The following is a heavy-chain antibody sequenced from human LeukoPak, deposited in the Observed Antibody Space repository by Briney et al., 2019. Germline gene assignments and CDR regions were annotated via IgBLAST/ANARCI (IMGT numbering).Heavy chain of an antibody. CDR2: IYSGGST. J-gene: IGHJ4*02. D-gene: IGHD6-6*01. Sequence: PGGSLRLSCAPSGFIVSNNYMTWVRQAPGKGLEWVSVIYSGGSTYYADSVKGRFTISRDNSKNTLYLQMNSLRAEDTAVYYCAKTGSSEVDYWGQGTLVTVSS. CDR3: AKTGSSEVDY. V-gene: IGHV3-53*01. CDR1: GFIVSNNY.